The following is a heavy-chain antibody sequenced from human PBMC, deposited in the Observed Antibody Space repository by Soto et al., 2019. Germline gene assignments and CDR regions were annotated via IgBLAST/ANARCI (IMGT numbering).Heavy chain of an antibody. J-gene: IGHJ6*02. CDR2: IYYSGST. CDR1: STSIHCADYY. CDR3: ARVFGFGGMDV. V-gene: IGHV4-31*03. D-gene: IGHD3-10*01. Sequence: PSETLSLTCTINSTSIHCADYYWKSSRQHPGKGLEWIVYIYYSGSTYYNPSLKSRVTISVDTSKNQFSLKLSSVTAADTAVYYCARVFGFGGMDVWGQGT.